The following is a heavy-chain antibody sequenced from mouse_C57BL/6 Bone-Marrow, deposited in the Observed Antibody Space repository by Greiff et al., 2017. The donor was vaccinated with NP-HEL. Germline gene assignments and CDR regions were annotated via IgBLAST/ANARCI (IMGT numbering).Heavy chain of an antibody. Sequence: VQLQQSGPVLVKPGASVKMSCKASGYTFTDYYMNWVKQSHGKSLEWIGVINPYNGGTSYNQKFKGKATLTVDKSSSTAYMELNSLTSEDSAVYHCARLPRWFAYWGQGTLVTVSA. CDR2: INPYNGGT. CDR1: GYTFTDYY. D-gene: IGHD2-12*01. J-gene: IGHJ3*01. V-gene: IGHV1-19*01. CDR3: ARLPRWFAY.